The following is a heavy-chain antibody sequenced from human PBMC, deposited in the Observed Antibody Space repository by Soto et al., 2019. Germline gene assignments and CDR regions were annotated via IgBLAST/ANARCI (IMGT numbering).Heavy chain of an antibody. J-gene: IGHJ5*02. Sequence: QVQLVQSGAEVKKPGASVKVSCKASGYTFSTYGFSWVRQAPGQGLEWMGGIGADNGDTNYAQTFQGRVPMTTDTSTTTSYMELRSLTSDDTAVYFCARDWKGAEGFDPWGQGTLVTVSS. CDR3: ARDWKGAEGFDP. CDR2: IGADNGDT. V-gene: IGHV1-18*01. D-gene: IGHD1-1*01. CDR1: GYTFSTYG.